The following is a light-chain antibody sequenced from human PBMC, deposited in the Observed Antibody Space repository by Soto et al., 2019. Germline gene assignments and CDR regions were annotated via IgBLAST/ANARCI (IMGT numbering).Light chain of an antibody. J-gene: IGKJ4*01. CDR3: HQYYTWPLT. V-gene: IGKV3-15*01. CDR1: QTVVSD. CDR2: GAS. Sequence: EKVMTQSPATLSVSPGESVTLSCRASQTVVSDLAWYQQKPGQAPRLLIYGASTRATDVPARFSGSGYGTDFTLTISSLQPEDFAVYYCHQYYTWPLTFGGGTKVEI.